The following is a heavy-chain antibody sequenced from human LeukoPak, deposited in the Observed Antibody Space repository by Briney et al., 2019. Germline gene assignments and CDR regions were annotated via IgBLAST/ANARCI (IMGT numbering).Heavy chain of an antibody. CDR2: INPNSGGT. Sequence: GASVKVSCKASRYDFTDYFLHWVRQAPGQGLEWMGWINPNSGGTNYAQKFQGRVTMTRDTSISTAYMELSRLRSDDTAVYYCASLRYFDWLLGFDYWGQGTLVTVSS. V-gene: IGHV1-2*02. CDR1: RYDFTDYF. CDR3: ASLRYFDWLLGFDY. D-gene: IGHD3-9*01. J-gene: IGHJ4*02.